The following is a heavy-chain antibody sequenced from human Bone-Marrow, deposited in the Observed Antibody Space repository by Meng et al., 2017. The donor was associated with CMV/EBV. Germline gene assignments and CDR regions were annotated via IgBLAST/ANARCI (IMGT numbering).Heavy chain of an antibody. CDR3: ARDLTNGMDV. Sequence: GESLKISCAASGSTFSSYSMNWVRQAPGKGLEWVSSISSSSSYIYYPDSVKGRFTISRDNAKNSVYLQMNSLRVEDTAVYYCARDLTNGMDVWGQGTTVTVSS. V-gene: IGHV3-21*01. CDR1: GSTFSSYS. D-gene: IGHD3-9*01. J-gene: IGHJ6*02. CDR2: ISSSSSYI.